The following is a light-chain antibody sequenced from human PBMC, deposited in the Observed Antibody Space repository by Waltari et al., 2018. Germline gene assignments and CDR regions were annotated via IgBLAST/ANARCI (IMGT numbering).Light chain of an antibody. J-gene: IGLJ2*01. V-gene: IGLV7-43*01. CDR3: RLFFGEPNVGL. Sequence: QSVVTQEPSLTVSPGGTVALTCASTTGAVTSGYDPTWYQNKPEQAPTSLLHNTKDKHPRTPARCSGSLLGGNAALTLSDVQPEDEADYYCRLFFGEPNVGLFGGGTKLTVL. CDR1: TGAVTSGYD. CDR2: NTK.